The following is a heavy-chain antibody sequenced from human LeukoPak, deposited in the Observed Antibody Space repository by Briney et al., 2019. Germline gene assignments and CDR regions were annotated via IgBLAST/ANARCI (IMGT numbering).Heavy chain of an antibody. J-gene: IGHJ3*02. D-gene: IGHD5-18*01. Sequence: PGGSLRLSCAASGFTFSSYEMNWVRQAPGKGLEWVSYISSSGSTTYYADSVKGRFTISRDNSKNTLYLQMNSLRAEDTAVYYCAKGSSYVRSLAFDIWGQGTMVTVSS. CDR1: GFTFSSYE. V-gene: IGHV3-48*03. CDR3: AKGSSYVRSLAFDI. CDR2: ISSSGSTT.